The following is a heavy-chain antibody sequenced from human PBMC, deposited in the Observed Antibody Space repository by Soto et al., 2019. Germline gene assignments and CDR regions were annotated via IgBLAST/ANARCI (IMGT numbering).Heavy chain of an antibody. CDR1: GGSISTYY. J-gene: IGHJ4*02. CDR3: ARLQRGDATSVH. Sequence: SETLSLTCIVSGGSISTYYWSWIRQPPGKGLEWIGYIYYSGSTNHNPSLKSRVTMSVDTSMNQFSLSLSSVTAADTAIYYCARLQRGDATSVHWGQGILVTVSS. CDR2: IYYSGST. V-gene: IGHV4-59*08. D-gene: IGHD2-21*02.